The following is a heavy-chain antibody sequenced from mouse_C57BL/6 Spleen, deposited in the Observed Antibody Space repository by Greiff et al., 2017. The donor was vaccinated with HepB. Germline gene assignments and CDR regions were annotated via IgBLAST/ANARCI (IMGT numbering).Heavy chain of an antibody. CDR1: GFTFTDYY. D-gene: IGHD1-1*01. Sequence: EVKLVESGGGLVQPGGSLSLSCAASGFTFTDYYMSWVRQPPGKALEWLGFIRNKANGYTTEYSASGKGRFTISRDNSQSIRYLQMNALRAEDSATYYCSRYRDSSYDWYFDVWGTGTTVTVSA. V-gene: IGHV7-3*01. J-gene: IGHJ1*03. CDR3: SRYRDSSYDWYFDV. CDR2: IRNKANGYTT.